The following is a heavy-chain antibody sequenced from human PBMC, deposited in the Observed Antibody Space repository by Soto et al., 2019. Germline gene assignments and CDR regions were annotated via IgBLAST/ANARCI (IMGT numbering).Heavy chain of an antibody. V-gene: IGHV4-34*01. J-gene: IGHJ5*01. Sequence: PSETLCLTCAVYGGSFSGHEWSWIGQPPGKGLEGIGETNRGGRTNYNPPLKSRTTLSVDTSKNQFSLKLASVTATDTAVYSCARGIPGYSSSWFDSWGQGTLVTVSS. CDR2: TNRGGRT. D-gene: IGHD6-13*01. CDR1: GGSFSGHE. CDR3: ARGIPGYSSSWFDS.